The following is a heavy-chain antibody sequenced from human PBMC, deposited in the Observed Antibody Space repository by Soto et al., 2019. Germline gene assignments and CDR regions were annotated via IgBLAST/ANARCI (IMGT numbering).Heavy chain of an antibody. CDR1: GFNFGVFG. CDR2: LSYEGSEE. D-gene: IGHD6-19*01. Sequence: GGSLRLSCAASGFNFGVFGMHWVRQAPGKGLEWLSVLSYEGSEEYYADSVRGRFTISRDNSKNTLFLQMDSLRVDDTGVYYCALTRRSSLLEVAGPGFEYWGQGTLVTVS. J-gene: IGHJ4*02. CDR3: ALTRRSSLLEVAGPGFEY. V-gene: IGHV3-30*03.